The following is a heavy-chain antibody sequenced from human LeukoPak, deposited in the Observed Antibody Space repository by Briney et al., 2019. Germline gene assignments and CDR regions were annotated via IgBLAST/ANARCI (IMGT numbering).Heavy chain of an antibody. J-gene: IGHJ4*02. Sequence: GASVKVSCKASGYTFTGYYMHWVRQAPGQGLEWMGWINPNSGGTNYAQKFQGRVAMTRDTSISTAYMELSRLRSDDTAVYYCARDSSEGTEDYWGQGTLVAVSS. CDR2: INPNSGGT. V-gene: IGHV1-2*02. CDR1: GYTFTGYY. CDR3: ARDSSEGTEDY. D-gene: IGHD3-22*01.